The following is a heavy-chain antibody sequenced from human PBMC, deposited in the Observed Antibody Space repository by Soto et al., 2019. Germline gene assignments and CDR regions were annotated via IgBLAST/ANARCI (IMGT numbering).Heavy chain of an antibody. CDR1: GFTFGAYG. CDR3: ATDRRIAVAGALYY. D-gene: IGHD6-19*01. Sequence: QVHLVESGGGVGQPGKSLRLSCVTSGFTFGAYGMHWVRHTPDKGLEWVAVISFDGGKKFYADSVKGRFTISRDNSDGTLYLQMSGLRPDDTAVYYCATDRRIAVAGALYYWGQGTLVTVSS. J-gene: IGHJ4*02. CDR2: ISFDGGKK. V-gene: IGHV3-30*03.